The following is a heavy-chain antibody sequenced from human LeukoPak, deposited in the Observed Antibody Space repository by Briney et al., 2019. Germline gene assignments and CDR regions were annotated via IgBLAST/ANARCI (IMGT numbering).Heavy chain of an antibody. CDR2: IWYDGTNK. D-gene: IGHD3-3*01. Sequence: GGSLRLSCAASGFTFSSYGMHWVRQAPGKGLEWVAIIWYDGTNKYYADSVKGRFTISRDNSKNTLYLQMNSLRAEDTALYYCARGDFWSGPDYWGQGTLVTVSS. V-gene: IGHV3-33*01. CDR3: ARGDFWSGPDY. CDR1: GFTFSSYG. J-gene: IGHJ4*02.